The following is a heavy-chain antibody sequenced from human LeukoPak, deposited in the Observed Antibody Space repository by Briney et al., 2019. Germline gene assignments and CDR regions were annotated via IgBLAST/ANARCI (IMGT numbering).Heavy chain of an antibody. CDR2: INPNTGDT. CDR3: ANLYSGTDEPHFYYMDV. V-gene: IGHV1-2*02. Sequence: ASVKVSCKPSVYIFTGYYVHWVRQAPGRGLEWMGWINPNTGDTKYARKFQGRVTMTRDTSISAASMDLSRLGSEDTAVYYCANLYSGTDEPHFYYMDVWSKGTTVIVSS. CDR1: VYIFTGYY. D-gene: IGHD1-26*01. J-gene: IGHJ6*03.